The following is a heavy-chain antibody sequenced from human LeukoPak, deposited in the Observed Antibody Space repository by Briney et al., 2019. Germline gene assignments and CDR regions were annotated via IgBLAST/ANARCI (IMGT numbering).Heavy chain of an antibody. CDR1: GYTFTSYA. D-gene: IGHD2-15*01. V-gene: IGHV1-8*01. Sequence: GASVKVSCKASGYTFTSYAINWVRQSTGQGLEWMGWMNPNSGNTGYAQKFQGRVTMTRNTSISTAYMELNSLRSEDKAVYYCASCGSYVAAACNYWGQGTLVTVSS. CDR3: ASCGSYVAAACNY. J-gene: IGHJ4*02. CDR2: MNPNSGNT.